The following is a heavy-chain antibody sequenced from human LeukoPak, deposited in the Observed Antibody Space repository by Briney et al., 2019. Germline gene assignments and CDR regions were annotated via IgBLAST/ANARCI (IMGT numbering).Heavy chain of an antibody. D-gene: IGHD1-1*01. J-gene: IGHJ5*02. CDR3: ARDRAGTTGNWFDP. CDR2: ISAYNGNT. Sequence: GASVKVSCKASGYTFTSYGISWVRQAPGQGFEWMGWISAYNGNTNYAQKLQGRVTMTTDTSTSTAYMELRSLRSDDTAVYYCARDRAGTTGNWFDPWGQGTLVTVSS. V-gene: IGHV1-18*04. CDR1: GYTFTSYG.